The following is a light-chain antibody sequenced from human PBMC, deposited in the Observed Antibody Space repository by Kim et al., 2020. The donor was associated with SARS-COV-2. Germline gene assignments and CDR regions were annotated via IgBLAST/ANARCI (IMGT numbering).Light chain of an antibody. CDR1: QSIDYR. J-gene: IGKJ1*01. CDR3: QRYDTFAKT. V-gene: IGKV1-5*03. Sequence: ASAGDRVTITCRTSQSIDYRLAWYQHKPGTAPKLLIYMASRLEGGVPLRCSGSGSGTYFTLTINSLQPDDVATYYCQRYDTFAKTFGQGTKVDIK. CDR2: MAS.